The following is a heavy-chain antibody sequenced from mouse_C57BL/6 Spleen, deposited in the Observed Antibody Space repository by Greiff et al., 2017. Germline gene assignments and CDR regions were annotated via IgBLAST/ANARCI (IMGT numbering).Heavy chain of an antibody. CDR1: GYTFTDYN. J-gene: IGHJ3*01. V-gene: IGHV1-18*01. Sequence: VQLKQSGPELVKPGASVKIPCKASGYTFTDYNMDWVKQSHGKSLEWIGDINPNNGGTIYNQKFKGKATLTVDKSSSTAYMELRSLTSEDTAVYYCARGGSGPFAYWGQGTLVTVSA. CDR2: INPNNGGT. CDR3: ARGGSGPFAY. D-gene: IGHD3-2*02.